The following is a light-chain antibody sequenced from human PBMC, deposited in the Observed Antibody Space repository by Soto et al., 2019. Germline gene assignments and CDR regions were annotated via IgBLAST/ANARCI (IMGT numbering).Light chain of an antibody. J-gene: IGKJ2*01. Sequence: DMVMTKTPLSLSVTPGQPASISCKSNQSLLHSAGKTYLYWYLQKPGQPPQSLIYEVFNRFSGVPDRFSGSGSGTAFTLKISRVGDEDVGVEYCMQSMQLPDTFGQGTKLEIK. CDR2: EVF. CDR1: QSLLHSAGKTY. CDR3: MQSMQLPDT. V-gene: IGKV2D-29*01.